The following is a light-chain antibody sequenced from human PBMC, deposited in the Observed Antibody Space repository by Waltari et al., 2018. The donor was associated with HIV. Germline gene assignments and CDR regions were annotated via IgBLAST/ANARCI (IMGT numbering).Light chain of an antibody. CDR2: RAS. Sequence: DIQMTQSPSTLSASVGDRVTITGRASQSIGTSLAWYQQKPGKAHKVLIYRASGLESGVPSRFSGSGSGTEFTLTITSLQPDDFATYYCQNYKRYPFTFGPGTKVDIK. CDR1: QSIGTS. J-gene: IGKJ3*01. CDR3: QNYKRYPFT. V-gene: IGKV1-5*03.